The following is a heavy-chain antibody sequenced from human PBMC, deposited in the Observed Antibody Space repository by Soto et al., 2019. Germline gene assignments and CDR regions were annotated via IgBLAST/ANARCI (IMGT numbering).Heavy chain of an antibody. Sequence: PSQTLSLTCAISGDSVSSNSAAWNWIRQSPSRGLEWLGRTYYRSKWYNDYAVSVKSRITINPDTSKNQFSLQLNSVTPEDTAVYYCARAELRGYSGFAPFDYWGQGTLVTVSS. V-gene: IGHV6-1*01. D-gene: IGHD5-12*01. CDR1: GDSVSSNSAA. CDR2: TYYRSKWYN. CDR3: ARAELRGYSGFAPFDY. J-gene: IGHJ4*02.